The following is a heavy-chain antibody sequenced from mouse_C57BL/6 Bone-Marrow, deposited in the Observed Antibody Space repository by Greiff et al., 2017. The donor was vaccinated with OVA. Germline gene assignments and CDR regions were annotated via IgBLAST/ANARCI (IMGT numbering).Heavy chain of an antibody. J-gene: IGHJ4*01. Sequence: QVQLQQSGAELVRPGASVTLSCKASGYTFTDYEMHWVKPTPVHGLEWIGAIDPETGGTAYNQKFKGKAILTADKSYRTAYMELRSLTSDDAAVYYCTRGYSNYYAMDYWGQGTSVTVSS. CDR1: GYTFTDYE. D-gene: IGHD2-5*01. CDR3: TRGYSNYYAMDY. V-gene: IGHV1-15*01. CDR2: IDPETGGT.